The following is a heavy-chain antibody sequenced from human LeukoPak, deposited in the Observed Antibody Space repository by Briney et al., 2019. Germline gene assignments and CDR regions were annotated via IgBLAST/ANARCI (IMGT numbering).Heavy chain of an antibody. Sequence: ASVRVSCKASGYTFTTYYMHWVRQAPGQGLEWMGIINVGAGTTSFARKFQGRVTMTRDTSTSTVYMDLGSLRSDDTAVYYCARGLLGNSGYFPYDVWGQGTMVTVSS. CDR3: ARGLLGNSGYFPYDV. CDR1: GYTFTTYY. J-gene: IGHJ3*01. D-gene: IGHD3-22*01. CDR2: INVGAGTT. V-gene: IGHV1-46*01.